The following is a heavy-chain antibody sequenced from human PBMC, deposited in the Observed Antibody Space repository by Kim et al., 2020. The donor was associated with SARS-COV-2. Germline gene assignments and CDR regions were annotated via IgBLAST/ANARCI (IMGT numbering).Heavy chain of an antibody. V-gene: IGHV3-30*02. Sequence: GRFTISRDNSKNTLYLQMNSLRAEDTAVYYCAKAGPMVRGVIIAPRYIDYWGQGTLVTVSS. CDR3: AKAGPMVRGVIIAPRYIDY. D-gene: IGHD3-10*01. J-gene: IGHJ4*02.